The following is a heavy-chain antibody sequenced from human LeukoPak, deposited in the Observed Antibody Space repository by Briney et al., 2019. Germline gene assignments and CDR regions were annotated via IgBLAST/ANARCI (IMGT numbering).Heavy chain of an antibody. V-gene: IGHV3-23*01. J-gene: IGHJ4*02. Sequence: GGSLRLSCAASGFTFSSYAMSWVRQAPGKGLEWVSAINGSGGSTYYAESVKGRFTISRDNSKNTLYLQMNSLRAEDTAVYYCAKSPYGDYTYYFDYWGQGTLVTVSS. CDR1: GFTFSSYA. CDR2: INGSGGST. CDR3: AKSPYGDYTYYFDY. D-gene: IGHD4-17*01.